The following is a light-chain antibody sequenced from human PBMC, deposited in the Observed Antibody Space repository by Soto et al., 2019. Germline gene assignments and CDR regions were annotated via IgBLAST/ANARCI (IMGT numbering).Light chain of an antibody. Sequence: DIQMTQSPSSLSASVRDRVTITCQASQDISNCLNWYQQKPGKAPNLLISGASNVDTGVPSRFSGSGSGTGFTFTISSLQPEDIATYYCRQCDNLLTFGPATKVDIK. CDR1: QDISNC. CDR3: RQCDNLLT. V-gene: IGKV1-33*01. J-gene: IGKJ3*01. CDR2: GAS.